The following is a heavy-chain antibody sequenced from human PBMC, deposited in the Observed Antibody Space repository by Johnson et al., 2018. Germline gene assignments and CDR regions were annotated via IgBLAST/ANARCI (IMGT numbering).Heavy chain of an antibody. CDR1: GLTVNTNY. CDR2: IYSGGRT. D-gene: IGHD2/OR15-2a*01. J-gene: IGHJ6*03. CDR3: ARETFPHHHMDV. Sequence: VQLVQSGGDLVQXGGSLRLSCAASGLTVNTNYMTWVRQAPGKGLEWVSVIYSGGRTFYADFVQGRFTISRDNSKNIVYLQMNSLTTEDTALYYCARETFPHHHMDVWGKGTTVIVSS. V-gene: IGHV3-66*02.